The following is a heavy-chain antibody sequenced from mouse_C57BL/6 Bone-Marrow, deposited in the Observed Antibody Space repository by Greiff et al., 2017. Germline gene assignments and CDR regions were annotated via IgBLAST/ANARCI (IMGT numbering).Heavy chain of an antibody. J-gene: IGHJ4*01. CDR1: GFTFSDFY. D-gene: IGHD2-4*01. Sequence: EMMLVESGGGLVQSGRSLRLSCATSGFTFSDFYMEWVRQAPGKGLEWIAASRNKANDYKTEYSASVKGRFIVSRDTSQSILYLQMNALRAEDTAIYYCARDAGDYDGYAMDYWGQGTSVTVSS. V-gene: IGHV7-1*01. CDR3: ARDAGDYDGYAMDY. CDR2: SRNKANDYKT.